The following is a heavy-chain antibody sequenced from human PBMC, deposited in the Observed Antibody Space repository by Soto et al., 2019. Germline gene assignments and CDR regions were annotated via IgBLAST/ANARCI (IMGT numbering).Heavy chain of an antibody. CDR3: AKGAAFALQYSSGWFRLDY. V-gene: IGHV3-23*01. D-gene: IGHD6-19*01. J-gene: IGHJ4*02. Sequence: GGSLRLSCAASGFTFSSYAMSWVRQAPGKGLEWVSAISGSGGSTHYADSVKGRFTISRDNSKNTLYLQMNSLRAEDTAVYYCAKGAAFALQYSSGWFRLDYWGQGTLVTVSS. CDR1: GFTFSSYA. CDR2: ISGSGGST.